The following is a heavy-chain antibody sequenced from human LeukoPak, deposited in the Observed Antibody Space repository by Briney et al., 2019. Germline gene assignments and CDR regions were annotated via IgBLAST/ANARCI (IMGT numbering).Heavy chain of an antibody. V-gene: IGHV3-30*02. Sequence: GGSLRLSCAAAGFTFSSYGMHWVRQAPGKGLEWVAFIRYDGSNKYYADSVKGRFTISRDNSKNTLYLQMNSLRAEDTAVYYCANGFRAARLPPVDPWGQGTLVTVSS. D-gene: IGHD6-6*01. CDR1: GFTFSSYG. CDR3: ANGFRAARLPPVDP. J-gene: IGHJ5*02. CDR2: IRYDGSNK.